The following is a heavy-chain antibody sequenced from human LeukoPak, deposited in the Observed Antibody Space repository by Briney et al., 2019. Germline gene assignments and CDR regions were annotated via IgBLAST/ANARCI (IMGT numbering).Heavy chain of an antibody. Sequence: ASVKVSCKASGYTFTGYYMHWVRQAPGQGLEWMGWINPNSGGTNYAQKFQGRVTMTRDTSISTAYMELSRLRSDDTAVYYCARERPPPGIAVAGANWFDPWGQGTLVTVSS. CDR2: INPNSGGT. D-gene: IGHD6-19*01. V-gene: IGHV1-2*02. CDR3: ARERPPPGIAVAGANWFDP. J-gene: IGHJ5*02. CDR1: GYTFTGYY.